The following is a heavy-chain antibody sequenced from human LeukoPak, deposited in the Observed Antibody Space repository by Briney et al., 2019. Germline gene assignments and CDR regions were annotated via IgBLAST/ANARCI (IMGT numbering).Heavy chain of an antibody. CDR3: ARVSYSGYRDLDY. J-gene: IGHJ4*02. Sequence: PGGSLRLSCAASGFTFSSYEMNWVRQAPGKGLEWVSYISSSGSTIYYADSVKGRFTISRDNAKNSLYLQMNSLRAEDTAVYYCARVSYSGYRDLDYWGQGTLVTVPS. D-gene: IGHD5-12*01. V-gene: IGHV3-48*03. CDR1: GFTFSSYE. CDR2: ISSSGSTI.